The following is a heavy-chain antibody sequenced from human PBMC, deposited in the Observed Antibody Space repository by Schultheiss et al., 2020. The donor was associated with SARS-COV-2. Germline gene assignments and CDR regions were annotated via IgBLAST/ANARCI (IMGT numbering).Heavy chain of an antibody. D-gene: IGHD6-13*01. CDR2: IYYSGST. CDR3: ARGIAAAGTGGAYYYYGMDV. V-gene: IGHV4-59*01. CDR1: GGSISSYY. Sequence: SETLSLTCTVSGGSISSYYWSWIRQPPGKGLEWIGSIYYSGSTNYNPSLKSRVTISVDTSKNQFSLKLSSVTAADTAVYYCARGIAAAGTGGAYYYYGMDVWGQGTTVTVSS. J-gene: IGHJ6*02.